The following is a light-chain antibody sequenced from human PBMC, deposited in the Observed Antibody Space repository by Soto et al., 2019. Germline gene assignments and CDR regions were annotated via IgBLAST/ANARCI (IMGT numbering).Light chain of an antibody. V-gene: IGLV2-14*03. Sequence: QSVLTQPASVSGSPGQSITISCTGTINDVGADKYVSWYQQHPGKVPQLMIYDVSIRPSGVSNRFSGSKSGNTASLTISGLQAEGEADYYCSSVTTSSTWVFGGGTKLTVL. CDR3: SSVTTSSTWV. CDR1: INDVGADKY. CDR2: DVS. J-gene: IGLJ3*02.